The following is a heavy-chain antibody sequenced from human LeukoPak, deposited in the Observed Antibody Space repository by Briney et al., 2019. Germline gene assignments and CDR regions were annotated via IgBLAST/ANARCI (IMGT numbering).Heavy chain of an antibody. CDR3: AREGLYDSSGYYDAFDI. J-gene: IGHJ3*02. CDR1: GFTFTTYW. Sequence: GESLRLSCAASGFTFTTYWMSWVRQAPGKGLVWVSRINSDGSSTSYADSVKGRFTISRDNAKNTLYLQMNSLRAEDTAVYYCAREGLYDSSGYYDAFDIWGQGTMVTVSS. D-gene: IGHD3-22*01. CDR2: INSDGSST. V-gene: IGHV3-74*01.